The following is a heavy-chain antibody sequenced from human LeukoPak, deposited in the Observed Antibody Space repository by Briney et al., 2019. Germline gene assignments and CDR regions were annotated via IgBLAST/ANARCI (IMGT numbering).Heavy chain of an antibody. Sequence: GGSLRLSCAASEFTFSSYWMSWVRQVPGKGLEWVANIKQDGSEKYYVDSVKGRFTISRDNAKNSLYLQMNSLRAEDTAVYYCARDVGAFDIWGQGTMVTVSS. CDR2: IKQDGSEK. V-gene: IGHV3-7*01. J-gene: IGHJ3*02. CDR1: EFTFSSYW. CDR3: ARDVGAFDI.